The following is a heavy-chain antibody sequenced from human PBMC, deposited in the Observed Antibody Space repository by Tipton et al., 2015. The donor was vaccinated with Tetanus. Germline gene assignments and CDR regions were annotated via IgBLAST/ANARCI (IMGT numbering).Heavy chain of an antibody. CDR1: GFTFSDYF. V-gene: IGHV3-11*01. D-gene: IGHD3-10*01. Sequence: SLRLSCEASGFTFSDYFMSWLRQAPGKGLEWVSYISGSGNTVYVADSMKGRMTVSRDNAKSSQYLQMNSLRAEDTAVYYCGVLVRGVLLTRVIEHWGRGTLVAVSS. CDR3: GVLVRGVLLTRVIEH. J-gene: IGHJ4*02. CDR2: ISGSGNTV.